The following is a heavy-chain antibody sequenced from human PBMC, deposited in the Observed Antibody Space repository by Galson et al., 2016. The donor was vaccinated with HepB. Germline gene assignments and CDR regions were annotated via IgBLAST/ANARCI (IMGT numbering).Heavy chain of an antibody. V-gene: IGHV3-30*18. CDR3: AKGWVEWLVQDHFDH. Sequence: SLRLSCAASGFTFNKYGMHWVRQAPDKGLEWVAVISYDGRNEYYGYSAKGRFTISSDNSKNSVYLQINSLRAEDTAVYYCAKGWVEWLVQDHFDHWGQGTLVTVSP. D-gene: IGHD6-19*01. CDR2: ISYDGRNE. J-gene: IGHJ4*02. CDR1: GFTFNKYG.